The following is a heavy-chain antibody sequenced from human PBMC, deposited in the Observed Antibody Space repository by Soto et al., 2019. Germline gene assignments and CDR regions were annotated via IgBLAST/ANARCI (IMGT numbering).Heavy chain of an antibody. J-gene: IGHJ6*02. V-gene: IGHV1-18*01. CDR1: GYTFSNYG. CDR3: ASDGVGGGAAGISYYQHGMDV. CDR2: ISTDNGNT. D-gene: IGHD6-25*01. Sequence: QVQLVQSGAEVKKPGASVKVSCQASGYTFSNYGISWVRQAPGQGLEWMGWISTDNGNTHSARKLQGRVTMTTDTSTSTAYMELRSLRSDDTAMYYCASDGVGGGAAGISYYQHGMDVWGQGTTVTVSS.